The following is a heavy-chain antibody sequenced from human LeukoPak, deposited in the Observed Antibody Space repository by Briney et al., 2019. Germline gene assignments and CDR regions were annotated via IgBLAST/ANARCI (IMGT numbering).Heavy chain of an antibody. CDR3: ARALPNHAFDI. Sequence: PSETLSLTCAVYGGSFSGYYWSWIRQPPGKGLEWIGEINHNGNTNYNPSLKSRVTISVDTSKNQFSLKLSSVTAADTAVYYCARALPNHAFDIWGQGTMVTVSS. D-gene: IGHD1-14*01. V-gene: IGHV4-34*01. J-gene: IGHJ3*02. CDR2: INHNGNT. CDR1: GGSFSGYY.